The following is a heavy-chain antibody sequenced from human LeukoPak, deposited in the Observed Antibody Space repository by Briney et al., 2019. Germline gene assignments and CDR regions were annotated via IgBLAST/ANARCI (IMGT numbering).Heavy chain of an antibody. Sequence: GGSLRLSCAASGFTFSSYWMSWVRQTPGKGLEWVTNIKQDGSEKYYVDSVKGRFTISSDNAKNSLYVHMNSLRAEDTAVYYCARDSSYSSGWSGSYFYYYYMDVWGKGTTVTVSS. CDR1: GFTFSSYW. D-gene: IGHD6-19*01. J-gene: IGHJ6*03. V-gene: IGHV3-7*01. CDR3: ARDSSYSSGWSGSYFYYYYMDV. CDR2: IKQDGSEK.